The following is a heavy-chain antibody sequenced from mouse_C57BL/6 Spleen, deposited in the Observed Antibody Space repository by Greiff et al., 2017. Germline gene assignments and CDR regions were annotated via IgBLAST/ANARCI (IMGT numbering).Heavy chain of an antibody. CDR1: GIDFSRYW. D-gene: IGHD1-1*01. V-gene: IGHV4-1*01. J-gene: IGHJ1*03. CDR3: ARLDYYGSRYFDV. CDR2: INPDSSTI. Sequence: EASGIDFSRYWMSWVRRAPGKGLEWIGEINPDSSTINYAPSLKDKFIISRDNAKNTLYLQMSKVRSEDTALYYCARLDYYGSRYFDVWGTGTTVTVSS.